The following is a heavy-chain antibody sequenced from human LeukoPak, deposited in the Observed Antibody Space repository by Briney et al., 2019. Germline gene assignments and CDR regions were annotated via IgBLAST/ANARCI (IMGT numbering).Heavy chain of an antibody. V-gene: IGHV3-23*01. CDR2: ISGSGGST. CDR3: ARDLIAAAGTPPAGEY. J-gene: IGHJ4*02. D-gene: IGHD6-13*01. CDR1: GFTFSSYA. Sequence: GGSLRLSCAASGFTFSSYAMSWVRQAPGKGLEWVSAISGSGGSTYYADSVKGRFIISRDNSKNTVYLQMNSLRVEDTAVYYCARDLIAAAGTPPAGEYWGQGTLVTVSS.